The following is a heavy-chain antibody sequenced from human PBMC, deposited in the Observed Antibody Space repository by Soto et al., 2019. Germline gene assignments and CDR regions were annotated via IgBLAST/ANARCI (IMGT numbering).Heavy chain of an antibody. V-gene: IGHV3-30*03. J-gene: IGHJ4*02. D-gene: IGHD3-10*01. CDR1: GFTFSSYG. Sequence: GGSLRLSCASSGFTFSSYGMHLVRQAPGKGLEWVAVISYDGSNKYYADSVKGRFTISRDNSKNTLYLQMNSLRAEDTAVYYCATLWFGVSIDDYWGQGTLVTVSS. CDR2: ISYDGSNK. CDR3: ATLWFGVSIDDY.